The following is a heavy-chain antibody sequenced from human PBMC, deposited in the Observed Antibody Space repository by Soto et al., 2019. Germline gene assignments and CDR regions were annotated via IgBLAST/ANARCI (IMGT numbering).Heavy chain of an antibody. CDR2: MSYSGSH. V-gene: IGHV4-59*01. Sequence: PSKTLSLTCIVSGDSCSSYYWAWIRQPPGKGLEWIGYMSYSGSHNYNPSIESRVTMSVDTSKCRFSLNMTSVTTADTAVYFCARGNFWSGHHYGMDVWGHGTTVTVSS. J-gene: IGHJ6*02. CDR3: ARGNFWSGHHYGMDV. D-gene: IGHD3-3*01. CDR1: GDSCSSYY.